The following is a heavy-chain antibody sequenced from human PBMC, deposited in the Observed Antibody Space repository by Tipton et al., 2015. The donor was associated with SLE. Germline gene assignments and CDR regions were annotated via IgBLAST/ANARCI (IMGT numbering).Heavy chain of an antibody. J-gene: IGHJ4*02. D-gene: IGHD2-21*01. CDR2: IDHTGRT. V-gene: IGHV4-31*03. Sequence: TLSLTCTVSRDPISSGSHYWSWVRQHPGKGLEWIGHIDHTGRTYYNASLASRLSISIDTPKNQFSLRLSSVTAADTAVYFCARIAFTAGPVIPSTWVREYYFDNWGQGTLVTVSS. CDR3: ARIAFTAGPVIPSTWVREYYFDN. CDR1: RDPISSGSHY.